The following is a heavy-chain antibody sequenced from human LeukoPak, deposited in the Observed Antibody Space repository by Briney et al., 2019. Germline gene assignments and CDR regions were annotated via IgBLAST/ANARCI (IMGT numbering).Heavy chain of an antibody. J-gene: IGHJ4*02. CDR3: ARELRTRIAARPEY. Sequence: ASVKVSCKSCGYTFTGYYMHWVRQAPGQGLEWMGWINPNSGGTNYAQKFQGRVTMTRDTSISTAYMELSRLRSDDTAVYYCARELRTRIAARPEYWGQGTLVTVSS. V-gene: IGHV1-2*02. CDR1: GYTFTGYY. D-gene: IGHD6-6*01. CDR2: INPNSGGT.